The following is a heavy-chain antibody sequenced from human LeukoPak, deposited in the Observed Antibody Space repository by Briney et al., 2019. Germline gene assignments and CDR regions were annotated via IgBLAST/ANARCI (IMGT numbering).Heavy chain of an antibody. Sequence: PGGSLRLSCVASGFTVRSSYMSWVRQAQGKGLEWVSVIYSGGSTYYADSVKGRFTISRDNSKNTLYLQMNSLRAEDTAVYYCAREGNDYGDYFWTYWGQGTLVTVSS. CDR2: IYSGGST. CDR1: GFTVRSSY. V-gene: IGHV3-53*01. CDR3: AREGNDYGDYFWTY. J-gene: IGHJ4*02. D-gene: IGHD4-17*01.